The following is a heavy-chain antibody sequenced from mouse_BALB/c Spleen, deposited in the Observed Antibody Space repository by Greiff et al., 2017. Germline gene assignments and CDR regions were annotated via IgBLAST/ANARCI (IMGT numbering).Heavy chain of an antibody. CDR3: ARRRDDYDG. CDR1: GYTFSSYW. D-gene: IGHD2-4*01. CDR2: ILPGSGST. V-gene: IGHV1-9*01. J-gene: IGHJ2*01. Sequence: VQLQQSGAELMKPGASVKISCKATGYTFSSYWIAWVQQRPGHGLEWIGEILPGSGSTNYNEKFKGKATFTADTSSNTAYMQLSSLTSEDSAVYYWARRRDDYDGGGQGTTLTVSS.